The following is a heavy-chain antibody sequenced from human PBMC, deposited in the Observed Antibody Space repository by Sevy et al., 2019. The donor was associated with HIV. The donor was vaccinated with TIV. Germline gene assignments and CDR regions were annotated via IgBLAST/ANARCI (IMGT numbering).Heavy chain of an antibody. Sequence: GGSLRLSCAASGFTFSSYAMSWVRQAPGKGLEWVSAISGSGGSTYYADSVKGRFTIPSDNSKNTLYLQMNSLRAEDTAVYYCAKFKVGSYYFDYWGQGTLVTVSS. D-gene: IGHD1-26*01. V-gene: IGHV3-23*01. CDR1: GFTFSSYA. J-gene: IGHJ4*02. CDR3: AKFKVGSYYFDY. CDR2: ISGSGGST.